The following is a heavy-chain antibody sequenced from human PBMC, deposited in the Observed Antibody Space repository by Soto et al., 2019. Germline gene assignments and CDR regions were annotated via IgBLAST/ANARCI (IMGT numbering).Heavy chain of an antibody. Sequence: ASMKVSCKASGYTFTGYYMHWVRQAPGQGLEWMGWINPNSGGTNYAQKFQGWVTMTRDTSISTAYMELSRLRSDDTAVYYCAREGPVVVVAATPKAYGMDVWGQGTTVTVSS. CDR1: GYTFTGYY. D-gene: IGHD2-15*01. V-gene: IGHV1-2*04. J-gene: IGHJ6*02. CDR2: INPNSGGT. CDR3: AREGPVVVVAATPKAYGMDV.